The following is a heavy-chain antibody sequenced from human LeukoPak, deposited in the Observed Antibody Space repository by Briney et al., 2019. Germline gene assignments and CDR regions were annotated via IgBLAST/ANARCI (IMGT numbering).Heavy chain of an antibody. CDR1: GGSISSYY. CDR2: IYTSGST. Sequence: TSETLSLTCTVSGGSISSYYWSWIRQPAGKGLEWIGRIYTSGSTNYNPSLKSRVTMSVDTSKNQFSLKLSSVTAADTAVYYCAREPVVTLFSCWFDPWGQGTLVTVSS. CDR3: AREPVVTLFSCWFDP. J-gene: IGHJ5*02. V-gene: IGHV4-4*07. D-gene: IGHD4-23*01.